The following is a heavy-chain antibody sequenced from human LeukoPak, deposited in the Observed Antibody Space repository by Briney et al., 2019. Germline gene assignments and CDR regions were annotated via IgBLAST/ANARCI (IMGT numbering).Heavy chain of an antibody. Sequence: SGGSLRLSCAASGFTFSSYSMNWVRQAPGKGLEWVGFIRSKAYGGTTEYAASVKGRFTISRDDSKSIAYLQMNSLKTEDTAVYYCTRKGERWLQLGICDIWGQGTMVTVSS. CDR2: IRSKAYGGTT. V-gene: IGHV3-49*04. CDR3: TRKGERWLQLGICDI. J-gene: IGHJ3*02. CDR1: GFTFSSYS. D-gene: IGHD5-24*01.